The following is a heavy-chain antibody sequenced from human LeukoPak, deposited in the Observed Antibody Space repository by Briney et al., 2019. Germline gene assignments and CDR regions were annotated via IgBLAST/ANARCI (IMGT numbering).Heavy chain of an antibody. CDR1: GFTFSSYW. D-gene: IGHD6-13*01. J-gene: IGHJ3*02. CDR3: ARYSSKDDAFDI. V-gene: IGHV3-74*01. CDR2: INTDGSSL. Sequence: GGSLRLSCAVSGFTFSSYWMYWVRQAPGKGPVWVARINTDGSSLNYADSVKGRLTISRDNSKNTVYLQMNSLRAEDTAVYYCARYSSKDDAFDIWGQGTMVTVSS.